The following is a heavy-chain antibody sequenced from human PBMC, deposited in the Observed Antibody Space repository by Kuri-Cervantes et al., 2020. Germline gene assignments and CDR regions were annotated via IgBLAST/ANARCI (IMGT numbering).Heavy chain of an antibody. CDR1: GASINSGGYY. J-gene: IGHJ6*02. Sequence: SETLSLTCTVSGASINSGGYYWSWIRQHPGKGLEWIGYIYYSGSTNYNPSLKSRVTISVDTSKNQFSLKLSSVTAADTAVYYCARATLWFGELLEYYYYGMDVWGQGTTVTVSS. D-gene: IGHD3-10*01. CDR3: ARATLWFGELLEYYYYGMDV. V-gene: IGHV4-61*08. CDR2: IYYSGST.